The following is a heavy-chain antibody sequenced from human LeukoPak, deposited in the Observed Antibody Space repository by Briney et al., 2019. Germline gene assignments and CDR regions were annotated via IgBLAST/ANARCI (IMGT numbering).Heavy chain of an antibody. CDR1: GFTLSSHG. Sequence: PGTSLRLSCAASGFTLSSHGMHWVRQAPGRGLDWVAVISHDGSVQYYSDSVKGRFTISRDNSKNTLYLHMNSLRAEDTAVYYCARDGWGFGETFFDYWGQGTLVTVSS. CDR2: ISHDGSVQ. D-gene: IGHD3-10*01. CDR3: ARDGWGFGETFFDY. V-gene: IGHV3-30*03. J-gene: IGHJ4*02.